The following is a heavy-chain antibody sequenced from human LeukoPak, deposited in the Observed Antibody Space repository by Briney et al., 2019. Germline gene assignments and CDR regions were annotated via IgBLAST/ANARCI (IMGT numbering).Heavy chain of an antibody. CDR1: GGSISSGTYY. CDR2: IYTSGST. Sequence: SQTLSLTCTVSGGSISSGTYYWSWIRQPAGKGLEWIGRIYTSGSTNYNPSLKSRVTISVDTSKNQFSLKLSSVTAADTAVYYCARLVVPAAIVDYWGQGTLVSVSS. D-gene: IGHD2-2*01. CDR3: ARLVVPAAIVDY. V-gene: IGHV4-61*02. J-gene: IGHJ4*02.